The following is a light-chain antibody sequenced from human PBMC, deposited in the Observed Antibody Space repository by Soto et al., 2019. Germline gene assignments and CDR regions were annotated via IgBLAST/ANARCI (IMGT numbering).Light chain of an antibody. V-gene: IGLV2-14*03. Sequence: QSALTQPASVSGSPGQSITIPCTGTSSDIGAYNFVSWYQQHPGKAPKLMLYDVNIRPSGVSNRFSGSKSGNTASLTISGLQAEDEADYYCTSWTTSTTMIFGGGTKLTGL. CDR1: SSDIGAYNF. CDR2: DVN. J-gene: IGLJ2*01. CDR3: TSWTTSTTMI.